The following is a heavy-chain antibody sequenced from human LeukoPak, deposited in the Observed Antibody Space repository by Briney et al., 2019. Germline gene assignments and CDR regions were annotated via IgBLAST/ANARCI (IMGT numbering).Heavy chain of an antibody. Sequence: PSETLSLTCTVSGGSIGSYYWSWIRQPPGKGLEWIGYIYYSGSTNYNPSLKSRVTMSVDTSKNQFSLKLSSVTAADTAVYYCARDLGDCGGDCYPHFDYWGQGTLVTVSS. J-gene: IGHJ4*02. CDR1: GGSIGSYY. CDR2: IYYSGST. CDR3: ARDLGDCGGDCYPHFDY. V-gene: IGHV4-59*12. D-gene: IGHD2-21*01.